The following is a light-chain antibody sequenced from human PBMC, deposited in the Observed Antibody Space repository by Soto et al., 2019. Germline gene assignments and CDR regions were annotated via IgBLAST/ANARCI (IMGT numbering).Light chain of an antibody. V-gene: IGLV2-23*01. J-gene: IGLJ1*01. CDR3: CSYAGSSTYV. CDR1: SSDVGSYNL. CDR2: EAT. Sequence: QSALTQPASVSGSPGQSITISCTGTSSDVGSYNLVSWYQQHPGKAPKFMIYEATKRPSGVSNRFSGSKSGNTASLTISGLQSEDEADYYCCSYAGSSTYVFGTGTKVTVL.